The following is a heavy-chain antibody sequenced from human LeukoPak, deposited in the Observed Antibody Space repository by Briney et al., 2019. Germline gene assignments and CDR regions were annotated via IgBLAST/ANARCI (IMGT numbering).Heavy chain of an antibody. Sequence: GGSLRLSCAATGLSVSSNFMSWVRQAPGKGLEWVSVIYGGGSTYYADSVKGRFTISRDNSKNTLYLQMNSLRAEDTAVYYCARDVHDSSGYSDDDAFDIWGQGTMVTVSS. CDR2: IYGGGST. CDR1: GLSVSSNF. CDR3: ARDVHDSSGYSDDDAFDI. D-gene: IGHD3-22*01. V-gene: IGHV3-53*05. J-gene: IGHJ3*02.